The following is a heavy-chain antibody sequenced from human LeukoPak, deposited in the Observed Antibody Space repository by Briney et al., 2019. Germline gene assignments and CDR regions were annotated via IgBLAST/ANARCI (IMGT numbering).Heavy chain of an antibody. CDR3: AKDIDSCSGYPSDAFDF. CDR2: INDNGDGT. CDR1: GFTFSSYA. Sequence: PGGSLRLSCAASGFTFSSYAMSWVRQAPGKGLKWVSTINDNGDGTYYADSVKGRFTISRDNAKNSLYLQMNSLRAEDTALYYCAKDIDSCSGYPSDAFDFWGHGTMVTVSS. D-gene: IGHD6-13*01. J-gene: IGHJ3*01. V-gene: IGHV3-23*01.